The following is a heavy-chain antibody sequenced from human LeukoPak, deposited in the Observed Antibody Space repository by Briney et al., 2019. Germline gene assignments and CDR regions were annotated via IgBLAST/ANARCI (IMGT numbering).Heavy chain of an antibody. D-gene: IGHD3-22*01. CDR2: ITSDGSST. CDR3: AREPYYDSSGYCLDY. J-gene: IGHJ4*02. Sequence: GGSLRLSCAASGFSFSTSWMHWVRQAPGKGLVWLSRITSDGSSTIYADSVKGRFTISRDNAKNSLYLQMNSLRVEDTAVYYCAREPYYDSSGYCLDYWGQGTLVTVSS. V-gene: IGHV3-74*01. CDR1: GFSFSTSW.